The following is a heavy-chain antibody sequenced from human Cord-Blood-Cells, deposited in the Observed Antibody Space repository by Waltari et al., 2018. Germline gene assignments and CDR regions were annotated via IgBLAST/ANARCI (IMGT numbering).Heavy chain of an antibody. Sequence: QVQLVQSGAEVKKPGASVKVSCKVSGYTLTELSMHWVRQAPGKGLEWLGGFNPRWGKKSYAQKFQARVPMTEDTSTDTASMELCSLRSEDTAVYYCATGVGATPYYFNYWGQGTLVTVSS. CDR3: ATGVGATPYYFNY. CDR1: GYTLTELS. CDR2: FNPRWGKK. V-gene: IGHV1-24*01. J-gene: IGHJ4*02. D-gene: IGHD1-26*01.